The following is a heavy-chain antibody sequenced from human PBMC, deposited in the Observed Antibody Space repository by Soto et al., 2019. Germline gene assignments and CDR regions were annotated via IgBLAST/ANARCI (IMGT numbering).Heavy chain of an antibody. J-gene: IGHJ6*02. Sequence: GGSLRLSCASSGFTFSSCAMVWVRQAPGKGLEWVSDIIDSGGSTYYADSVKGRFTISRDNSKSTLYLQMNSLRAEDTALYYCAKGRSYYYYYGVDVWGQGTTVTVSS. CDR1: GFTFSSCA. V-gene: IGHV3-23*01. CDR3: AKGRSYYYYYGVDV. CDR2: IIDSGGST.